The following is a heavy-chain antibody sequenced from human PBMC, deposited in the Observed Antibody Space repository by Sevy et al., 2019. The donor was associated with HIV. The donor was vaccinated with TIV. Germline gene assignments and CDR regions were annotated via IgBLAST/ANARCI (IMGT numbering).Heavy chain of an antibody. V-gene: IGHV3-15*01. Sequence: GGSLRLSCAASGFTFSNAWMSWVRQAPGKGLEWVGHIKSKTDGGTTDYAAPVKGRFTISRDDSKNTLYLQMNSLKTEDTAVYYCTTGDILTGYQYYYYGMDVWGQGTTVTVSS. J-gene: IGHJ6*02. CDR1: GFTFSNAW. D-gene: IGHD3-9*01. CDR2: IKSKTDGGTT. CDR3: TTGDILTGYQYYYYGMDV.